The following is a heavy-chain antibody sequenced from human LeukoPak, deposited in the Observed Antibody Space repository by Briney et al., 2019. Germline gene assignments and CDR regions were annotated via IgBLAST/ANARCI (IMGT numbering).Heavy chain of an antibody. Sequence: ASVKVSCKASGYTFNSYGINWVRQAPGQGLEWMGWISAYNGDTNYAQKVQGRVTMTTETSTSTAYMELRSLRFDDTAVYYCARGGPRWEFIPRYGMDVWAKGPRSPSP. V-gene: IGHV1-18*01. CDR2: ISAYNGDT. D-gene: IGHD3-10*01. CDR3: ARGGPRWEFIPRYGMDV. J-gene: IGHJ6*02. CDR1: GYTFNSYG.